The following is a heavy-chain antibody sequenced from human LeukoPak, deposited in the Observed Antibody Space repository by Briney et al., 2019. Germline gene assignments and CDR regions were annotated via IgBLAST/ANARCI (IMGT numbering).Heavy chain of an antibody. V-gene: IGHV3-30-3*01. J-gene: IGHJ4*02. Sequence: GRSLRLSCAASGFTFSSYAMHWVRQAPGKGLEWVAVISYDGSNKYYADSVKGRFTISRDNSKNTLYVQVNSLGTEDTAAYYCAKGSYYDSSGSFYFDYWGQGTLVTVSS. CDR3: AKGSYYDSSGSFYFDY. CDR2: ISYDGSNK. CDR1: GFTFSSYA. D-gene: IGHD3-22*01.